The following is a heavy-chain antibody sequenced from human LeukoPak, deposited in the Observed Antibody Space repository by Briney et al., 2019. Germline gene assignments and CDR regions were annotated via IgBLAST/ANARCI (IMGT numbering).Heavy chain of an antibody. V-gene: IGHV3-30*04. CDR2: ISYDGSNK. J-gene: IGHJ4*02. D-gene: IGHD5-18*01. Sequence: GRSLRLSCAASGFTFSSYAMHWVRQAPGKGLEGVAVISYDGSNKYYADSVKGRFTISRDNSKNTLYLQMNSPRAEDTAVYYCARDGDTAMSRRFFDYWGQGTLVTVSS. CDR3: ARDGDTAMSRRFFDY. CDR1: GFTFSSYA.